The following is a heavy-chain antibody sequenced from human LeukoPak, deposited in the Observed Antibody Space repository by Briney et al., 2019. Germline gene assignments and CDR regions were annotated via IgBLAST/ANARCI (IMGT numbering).Heavy chain of an antibody. Sequence: SETLSLTCTVSGGSISSSSYYWGWIRQPPGKGLEWIGSIYYSGSTYYNPSLKSRVTISVDTSKNQFSLKLSSVTAADTAVYYCARSHYDSSGYPPEFYYFDYWGQGTLVTVSS. CDR3: ARSHYDSSGYPPEFYYFDY. CDR1: GGSISSSSYY. J-gene: IGHJ4*02. D-gene: IGHD3-22*01. V-gene: IGHV4-39*07. CDR2: IYYSGST.